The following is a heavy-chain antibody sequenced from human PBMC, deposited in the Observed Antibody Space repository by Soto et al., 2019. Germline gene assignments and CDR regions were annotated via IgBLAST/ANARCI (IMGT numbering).Heavy chain of an antibody. CDR3: ARVCGGDCHYGMDV. J-gene: IGHJ6*02. CDR2: IYYSGST. D-gene: IGHD2-21*02. V-gene: IGHV4-39*07. Sequence: SETLSLTCTVSGGSISSSSYYWGWIRQPPGKGLEWIGSIYYSGSTYYNPSLKSRVTISVDTSKNQFSLKLSSVTAADTAVYYCARVCGGDCHYGMDVWGQGTTVTVS. CDR1: GGSISSSSYY.